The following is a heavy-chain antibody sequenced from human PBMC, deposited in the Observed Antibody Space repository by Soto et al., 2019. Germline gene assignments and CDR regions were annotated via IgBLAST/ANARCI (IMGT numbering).Heavy chain of an antibody. D-gene: IGHD5-12*01. J-gene: IGHJ4*02. V-gene: IGHV1-8*01. CDR1: GYTFTNYD. Sequence: QVQLVQSGAEVMKPGASVKVSCKSSGYTFTNYDINWVRQATGQGLEWMGWMNPSGANTGYAQKFQGRVNMTRDTSISTAYMELCSLRSEDTAVYYCARAEGYNVLVDWGQGTLVTVSS. CDR2: MNPSGANT. CDR3: ARAEGYNVLVD.